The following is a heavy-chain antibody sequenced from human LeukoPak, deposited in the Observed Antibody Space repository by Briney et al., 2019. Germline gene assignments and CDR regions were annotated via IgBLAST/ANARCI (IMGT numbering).Heavy chain of an antibody. V-gene: IGHV3-53*01. CDR3: ARSHTVVTPYYFDY. CDR2: IYSGGTT. J-gene: IGHJ4*02. CDR1: GFTVSGNY. Sequence: GGSLRLSCAVSGFTVSGNYMSWVRHAPGKGLEWVSLIYSGGTTYCADSVKGRFTISRDNAKSSLYLQMNSLRAEDTAVYYCARSHTVVTPYYFDYWGQGTLVTVSS. D-gene: IGHD4-23*01.